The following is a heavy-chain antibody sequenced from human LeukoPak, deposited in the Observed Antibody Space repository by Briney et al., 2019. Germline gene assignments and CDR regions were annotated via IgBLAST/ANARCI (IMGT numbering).Heavy chain of an antibody. CDR1: GGSFSGYY. D-gene: IGHD3-16*02. CDR2: INHSGST. Sequence: SETLSLTCAVYGGSFSGYYWSWIRQPPGKGLEWIGEINHSGSTNYNPSLKSRVTISVDTSKNQFSLKLSSVTAADTAVYYCARRQPPDYDYVWGSYRHRPGGFDYWGQGTLVTVSS. V-gene: IGHV4-34*01. CDR3: ARRQPPDYDYVWGSYRHRPGGFDY. J-gene: IGHJ4*02.